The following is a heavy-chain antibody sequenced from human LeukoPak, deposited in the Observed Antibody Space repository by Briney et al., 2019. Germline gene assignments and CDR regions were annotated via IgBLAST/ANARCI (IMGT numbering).Heavy chain of an antibody. CDR2: IYYSGST. CDR3: ARVEDTAMASSDY. CDR1: GGSISSYY. Sequence: SETLSLTCTVSGGSISSYYWSWIRQPPGKGLEWIGYIYYSGSTNYNPSLKSRVTISVDTSKNQFSLKLSSVTAADTAVYYCARVEDTAMASSDYWGQGTLVTVSS. D-gene: IGHD5-18*01. V-gene: IGHV4-59*01. J-gene: IGHJ4*02.